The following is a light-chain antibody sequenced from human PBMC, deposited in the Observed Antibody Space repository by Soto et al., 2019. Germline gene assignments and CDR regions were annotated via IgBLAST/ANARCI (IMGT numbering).Light chain of an antibody. V-gene: IGKV3-11*01. Sequence: EIVLTQSPATLSLSPGERANLSCRASQSVSSYLAWYQQKPGQAPRHLIYDASNSATGIPAKFSGSGSGTDFTLTISSLEPEDFAVYYCQQRSNWPPGAFGPGTKVDIK. CDR2: DAS. CDR1: QSVSSY. CDR3: QQRSNWPPGA. J-gene: IGKJ3*01.